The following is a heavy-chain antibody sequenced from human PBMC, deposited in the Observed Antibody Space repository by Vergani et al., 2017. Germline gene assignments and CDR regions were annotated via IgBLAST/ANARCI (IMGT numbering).Heavy chain of an antibody. V-gene: IGHV1-69*11. CDR2: IIPILGTA. CDR3: ARGGIAVAGLDY. Sequence: QVQLVQSGAEVKKPGSSVKVSCKASGGTFSSYAISWVRQAPGQGLEWMGRIIPILGTANYAQKFQGRVTITADEATSTAYMELSRLRAEDTAVYYCARGGIAVAGLDYWGQGTLVTVSS. CDR1: GGTFSSYA. D-gene: IGHD6-19*01. J-gene: IGHJ4*02.